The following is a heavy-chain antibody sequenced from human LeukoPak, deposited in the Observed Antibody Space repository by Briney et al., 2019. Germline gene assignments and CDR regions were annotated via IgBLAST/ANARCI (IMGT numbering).Heavy chain of an antibody. J-gene: IGHJ4*02. D-gene: IGHD5/OR15-5a*01. V-gene: IGHV3-30*18. Sequence: PGRSLRLSCAASGFTFSSYGMHWVRQAPGKGLEWVAVISYDGSKKYYADSVKGRLTISRDNSKNTLYLQMNSLRAEDTAVYYCAKGSTYLDYWGQGTLVTVSS. CDR2: ISYDGSKK. CDR3: AKGSTYLDY. CDR1: GFTFSSYG.